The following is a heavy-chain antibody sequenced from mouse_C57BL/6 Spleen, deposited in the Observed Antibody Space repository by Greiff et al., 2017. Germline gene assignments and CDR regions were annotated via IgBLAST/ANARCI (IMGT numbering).Heavy chain of an antibody. V-gene: IGHV5-16*01. CDR1: GFTFSDYY. D-gene: IGHD2-4*01. J-gene: IGHJ3*01. Sequence: EVQLVESEGGLVQPGSSMKLSCTASGFTFSDYYMAWVRQVPEKGLEWVANINYDGSSTYYLDSLKSRFIISRDNAKNILYLQMSSLKSEDTATYYCARDSIYYDYQGWFAYWGQGTLVTVSA. CDR2: INYDGSST. CDR3: ARDSIYYDYQGWFAY.